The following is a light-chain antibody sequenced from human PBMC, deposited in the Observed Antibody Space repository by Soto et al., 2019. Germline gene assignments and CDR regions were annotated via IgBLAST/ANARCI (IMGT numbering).Light chain of an antibody. CDR2: GAS. J-gene: IGKJ2*01. CDR3: QQYGSSMYT. CDR1: QSVSSSY. V-gene: IGKV3-20*01. Sequence: EIVLTQSPGTLSLSPGERATLSCSASQSVSSSYLAWYQQKPGQAPRLRIYGASSRATGIPDRFSGSGSGTDFNLTISRLEPEDFAVYYCQQYGSSMYTFGQGTKLEIK.